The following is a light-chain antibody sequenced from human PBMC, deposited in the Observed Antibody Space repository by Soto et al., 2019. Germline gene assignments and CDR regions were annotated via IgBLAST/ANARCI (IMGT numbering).Light chain of an antibody. CDR1: QSISSY. J-gene: IGKJ5*01. V-gene: IGKV1-39*01. CDR3: QQTYSTLIT. CDR2: AAS. Sequence: DIHMTQSPSSLSASVGDRVTITCRASQSISSYLNWFQQKPGKAPNLLIYAASSLQSGVPSRFSGSGSGTDFTLTISSLQPEDSATYYCQQTYSTLITFGQGTRLEIK.